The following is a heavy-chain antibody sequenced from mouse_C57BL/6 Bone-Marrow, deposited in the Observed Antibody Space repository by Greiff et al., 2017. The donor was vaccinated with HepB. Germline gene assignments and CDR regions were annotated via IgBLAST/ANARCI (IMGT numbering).Heavy chain of an antibody. D-gene: IGHD1-1*01. Sequence: VQLQQSGPGLVQPSQSLSITCTVSGFSLTSYGVHWVRQSPGKGLEWLGVIWRGGSTDYNAAFMSRLSITKDNSKSQVFFKMNSLQADDTAIYYGAKNCSTLYWYFDVWGTGTTVTVSS. V-gene: IGHV2-5*01. CDR3: AKNCSTLYWYFDV. J-gene: IGHJ1*03. CDR1: GFSLTSYG. CDR2: IWRGGST.